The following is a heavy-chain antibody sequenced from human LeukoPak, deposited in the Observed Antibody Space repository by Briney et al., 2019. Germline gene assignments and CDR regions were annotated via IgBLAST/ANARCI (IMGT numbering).Heavy chain of an antibody. CDR2: INHSGST. CDR3: ARRRYSCSWQTELRWFDP. J-gene: IGHJ5*02. D-gene: IGHD6-13*01. CDR1: GGSFSGYY. Sequence: SETLSLTCAVYGGSFSGYYWSWIRQPPGKGLEWIGEINHSGSTNYNPSLKSRVTISVDTSKNQFSLKLSSVTAADTAVYYCARRRYSCSWQTELRWFDPWGQGTLVTVSS. V-gene: IGHV4-34*01.